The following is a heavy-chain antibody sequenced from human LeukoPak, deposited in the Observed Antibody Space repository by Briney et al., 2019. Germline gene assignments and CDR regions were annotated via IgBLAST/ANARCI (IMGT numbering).Heavy chain of an antibody. CDR3: ARGSSSGWKFDY. CDR2: IWYDGSNK. J-gene: IGHJ4*02. Sequence: GGSLRLSCAASGFTFSSYGMHWVRQAPGKGLEWVAVIWYDGSNKYYADSVKGRFTISRDNSKNTLYLQMNSLRVEDTAVYYCARGSSSGWKFDYWGQGTLVTVSS. V-gene: IGHV3-33*01. D-gene: IGHD6-19*01. CDR1: GFTFSSYG.